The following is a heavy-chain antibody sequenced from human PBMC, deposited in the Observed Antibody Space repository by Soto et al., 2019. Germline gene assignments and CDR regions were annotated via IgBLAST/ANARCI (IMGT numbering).Heavy chain of an antibody. J-gene: IGHJ6*02. CDR1: GFTFDDYA. CDR3: AKDRGRSSPFYYYYGMDV. D-gene: IGHD6-6*01. CDR2: ISWNSGSI. Sequence: PGGSLRLSCAASGFTFDDYAMHWVRQAPGKGLEWVSGISWNSGSIGYADSVKGRFTISRDNAKNSLYLQMNSLRAEDTALYYCAKDRGRSSPFYYYYGMDVWGQGTTVTVSS. V-gene: IGHV3-9*01.